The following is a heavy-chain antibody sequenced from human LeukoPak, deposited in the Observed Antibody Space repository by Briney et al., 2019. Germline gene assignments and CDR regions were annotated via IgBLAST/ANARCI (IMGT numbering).Heavy chain of an antibody. CDR1: GFTFDDYA. CDR2: ISWNSGSI. J-gene: IGHJ4*02. D-gene: IGHD3-16*01. V-gene: IGHV3-9*01. CDR3: AKGGIESSRPLDY. Sequence: GGSLRLSCAASGFTFDDYAMHWVRQAPGKGLEWVSGISWNSGSIGYADSVKGRFTISRDNAKNSLYLQMNSLRAEDTAVYYCAKGGIESSRPLDYWGQGTLVTVSS.